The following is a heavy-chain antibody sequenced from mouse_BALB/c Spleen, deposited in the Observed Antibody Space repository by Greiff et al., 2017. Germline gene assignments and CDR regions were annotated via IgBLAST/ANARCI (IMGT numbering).Heavy chain of an antibody. V-gene: IGHV1-5*01. CDR3: TNYYGYEGFAY. D-gene: IGHD2-2*01. CDR1: GYSFTSYW. J-gene: IGHJ3*01. Sequence: VQLQQSGTVLARPGASVKMSCKASGYSFTSYWMHWVKQRPGQGLEWIGAIYPGNSDTSYNQKFKGTAKLTAVTSASTADMELSSLTNEDSAVYYCTNYYGYEGFAYWGQGTLVTGSA. CDR2: IYPGNSDT.